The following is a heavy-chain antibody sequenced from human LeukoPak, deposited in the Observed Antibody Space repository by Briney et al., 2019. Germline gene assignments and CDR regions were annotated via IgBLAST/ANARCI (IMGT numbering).Heavy chain of an antibody. D-gene: IGHD5-12*01. V-gene: IGHV1-46*01. J-gene: IGHJ6*02. Sequence: GASVKVSCKASGYTFISYYLHWVRQAPGQGLEWMGIINPSGGSTSYAQKFQGRVTMTRDTSTSTVYMELSSLRSEDTAVYYCARDDKSGYDSDDYYYGMDVWGQGTTVTVSS. CDR3: ARDDKSGYDSDDYYYGMDV. CDR2: INPSGGST. CDR1: GYTFISYY.